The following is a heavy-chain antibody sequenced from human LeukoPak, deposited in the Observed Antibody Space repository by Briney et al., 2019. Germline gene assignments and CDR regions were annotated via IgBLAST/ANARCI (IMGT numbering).Heavy chain of an antibody. D-gene: IGHD4-11*01. V-gene: IGHV5-51*01. CDR1: GYSFTSYW. Sequence: GESLKISCKGSGYSFTSYWIGWVRQMPGKGLEWMGIIYPGDSDTRYSPSFQGRVTISADKSISTAYLQWSSLKASDTAMYYCARPAVTTSFYFDCWGQGTLVTVSS. CDR3: ARPAVTTSFYFDC. J-gene: IGHJ4*02. CDR2: IYPGDSDT.